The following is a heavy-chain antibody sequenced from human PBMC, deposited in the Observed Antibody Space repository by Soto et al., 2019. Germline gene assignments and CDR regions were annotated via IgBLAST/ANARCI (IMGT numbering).Heavy chain of an antibody. CDR3: ARVSLVGPSGGRYFDY. Sequence: EVQLLDSGGGLVQPGGSLRLSCAASGFTFSAHYMDWVRQAPGKGLEWVGRIKNKANSYTTEYAASVEGRFTISREDSQNSLYLQMNSLKTEDTAVYYCARVSLVGPSGGRYFDYWGQGSQVAVSS. J-gene: IGHJ4*02. D-gene: IGHD1-26*01. CDR1: GFTFSAHY. V-gene: IGHV3-72*01. CDR2: IKNKANSYTT.